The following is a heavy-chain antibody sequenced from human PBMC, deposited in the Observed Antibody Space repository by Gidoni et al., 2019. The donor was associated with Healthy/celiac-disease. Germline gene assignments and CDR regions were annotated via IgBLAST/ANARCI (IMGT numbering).Heavy chain of an antibody. Sequence: QVQLVESGGGVVQPGRSLRLSCAASGFTFSRYGMHWVRQAPGKGLEWVAVIWYDGSNKYYADSGKGRFTISRDNSKNTLYLQMNSLRAEDTAVYYCARDRSPGWFDPWGQGTLVTVSS. V-gene: IGHV3-33*01. CDR1: GFTFSRYG. CDR2: IWYDGSNK. CDR3: ARDRSPGWFDP. J-gene: IGHJ5*02.